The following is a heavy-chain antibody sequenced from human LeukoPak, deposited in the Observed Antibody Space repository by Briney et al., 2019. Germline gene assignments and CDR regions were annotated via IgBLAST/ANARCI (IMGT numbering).Heavy chain of an antibody. CDR1: GFTFTSYW. V-gene: IGHV3-7*01. CDR2: IKQDGSEREK. CDR3: ARDGTLKRYSYDNDAFDI. Sequence: PGGSLRLSCAASGFTFTSYWMSWVRQAPGKGLEWVANIKQDGSEREKYYVDSVRGRFTISRDNARNSLYLQMNSLRAEDTAVYYCARDGTLKRYSYDNDAFDIWGQGTMVTVSS. J-gene: IGHJ3*02. D-gene: IGHD5-18*01.